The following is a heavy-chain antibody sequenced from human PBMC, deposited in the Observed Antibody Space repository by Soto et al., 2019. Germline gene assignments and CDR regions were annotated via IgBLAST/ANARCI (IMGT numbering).Heavy chain of an antibody. CDR3: AKVWSGNDYYYYYMDV. Sequence: GGSLRLSCAASGFTFSSYAMSWVRQAPGKGLEWVSAISGSGGSTYYADSVKGRFTISRDNSKNTLYLQMNSLRAEDTAVYYCAKVWSGNDYYYYYMDVWGKGTTVTVSS. CDR2: ISGSGGST. CDR1: GFTFSSYA. J-gene: IGHJ6*03. D-gene: IGHD3-3*01. V-gene: IGHV3-23*01.